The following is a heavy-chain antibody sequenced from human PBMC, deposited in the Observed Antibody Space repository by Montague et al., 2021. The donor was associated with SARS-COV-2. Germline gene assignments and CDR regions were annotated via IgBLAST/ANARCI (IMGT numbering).Heavy chain of an antibody. V-gene: IGHV4-39*01. D-gene: IGHD2-15*01. Sequence: SETQSLTCTVSRGSISGRSNYWGWVRQTPGKGLEWIGSFYYTGNTYYNPSLKSRVTISVDTSKNQFSLSLRSVTAVDTSVYFCVRHGGSSWLVSWGQGTLVIVSS. CDR3: VRHGGSSWLVS. CDR1: RGSISGRSNY. CDR2: FYYTGNT. J-gene: IGHJ5*01.